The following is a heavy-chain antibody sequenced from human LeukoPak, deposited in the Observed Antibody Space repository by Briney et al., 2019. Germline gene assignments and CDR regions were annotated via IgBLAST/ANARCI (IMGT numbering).Heavy chain of an antibody. V-gene: IGHV4-59*01. J-gene: IGHJ5*02. Sequence: SETLSLTCTVSGGSISSYYWSWIRQPPGKGLEWIGYIYYSGSTNYNPSLKSRVTISVDTSKNQFSLKPSSVTAADTAVYYCAKSPTPDWFDPWGQGTLVTVSS. CDR2: IYYSGST. CDR3: AKSPTPDWFDP. CDR1: GGSISSYY.